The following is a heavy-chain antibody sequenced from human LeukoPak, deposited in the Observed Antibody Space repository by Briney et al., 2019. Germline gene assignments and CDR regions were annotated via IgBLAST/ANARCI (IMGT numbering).Heavy chain of an antibody. J-gene: IGHJ4*02. D-gene: IGHD3-22*01. V-gene: IGHV1-2*02. CDR2: INPNSGGT. CDR1: GYTFTGYY. CDR3: ARDRDYDSSGYYYVPRHSPGPVIDY. Sequence: ASVKVSCKASGYTFTGYYMHWVRQAPGQGLEWMGWINPNSGGTNYAQKFQGRVTMTRDTSISTAYMELSRLRSDDTAVYYCARDRDYDSSGYYYVPRHSPGPVIDYWGQGTLVTVSS.